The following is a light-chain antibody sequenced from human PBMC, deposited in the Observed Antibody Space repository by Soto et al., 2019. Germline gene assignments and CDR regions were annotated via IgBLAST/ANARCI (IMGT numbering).Light chain of an antibody. CDR1: QSIRRS. CDR3: QQTYSSPRT. Sequence: DIQMTQSPSSLSASVADRVTITCRASQSIRRSLNWYQQKPGKAPNLLIYAASSLQTGVPSRFTGSGSGTDFTLTISKLQPEDFAVYYCQQTYSSPRTFGQGTKVDIK. CDR2: AAS. V-gene: IGKV1-39*01. J-gene: IGKJ1*01.